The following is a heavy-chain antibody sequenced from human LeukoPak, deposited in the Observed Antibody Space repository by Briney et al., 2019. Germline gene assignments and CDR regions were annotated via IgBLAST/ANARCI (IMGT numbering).Heavy chain of an antibody. Sequence: VKVSCKASGCTFNSYAISWVRQAPGQGLEWVGWISAYNDNTDYAHKFSGRVTMTTDRYTYTAYMDLKIQSSDDTDVYVCVTSNHVASALVYFDYWGQGTLVTVSS. J-gene: IGHJ4*02. D-gene: IGHD5-18*01. V-gene: IGHV1-18*01. CDR1: GCTFNSYA. CDR2: ISAYNDNT. CDR3: VTSNHVASALVYFDY.